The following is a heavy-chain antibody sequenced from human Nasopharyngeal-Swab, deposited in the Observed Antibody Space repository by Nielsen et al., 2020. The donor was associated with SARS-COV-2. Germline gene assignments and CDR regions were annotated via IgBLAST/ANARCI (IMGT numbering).Heavy chain of an antibody. J-gene: IGHJ3*02. Sequence: GESLKISCAASGFTFSSYGMHWVRQAPGKGLEWVAVISYDGSNKYYADSVKGRFTISRDNSKNTLYLQMNSLRAEDTAVYYCAKDQFSIFGEDAFDIWGRGTMVTVSS. CDR2: ISYDGSNK. CDR1: GFTFSSYG. D-gene: IGHD3-3*01. CDR3: AKDQFSIFGEDAFDI. V-gene: IGHV3-30*18.